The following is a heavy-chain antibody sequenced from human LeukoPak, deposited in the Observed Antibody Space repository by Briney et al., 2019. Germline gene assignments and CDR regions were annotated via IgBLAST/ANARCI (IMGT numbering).Heavy chain of an antibody. CDR1: GGSINNYY. Sequence: SETLSLTCNVSGGSINNYYWSWIRQPAGKGLEYIGRIYSSGSTNYNPSLKSRVTMSVDKSKNQFSLRLSSVTAADTAVYHCTREHGWYYFDYWGQGTLVTVSS. V-gene: IGHV4-4*07. D-gene: IGHD6-19*01. CDR2: IYSSGST. J-gene: IGHJ4*02. CDR3: TREHGWYYFDY.